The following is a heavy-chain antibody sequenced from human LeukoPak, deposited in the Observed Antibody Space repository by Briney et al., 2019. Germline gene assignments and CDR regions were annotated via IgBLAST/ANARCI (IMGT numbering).Heavy chain of an antibody. Sequence: PSETLSLTCTVSGGSINSANYYWGWIRQPPGKGLEWIGSIYYSGSAYYSSSLKSRLTISVDTSKNQFSLKLRSVTAADTAVYYCARGRYCSADICSGGDAFDIWGQGTMVSVSS. J-gene: IGHJ3*02. CDR2: IYYSGSA. V-gene: IGHV4-39*07. D-gene: IGHD2-15*01. CDR3: ARGRYCSADICSGGDAFDI. CDR1: GGSINSANYY.